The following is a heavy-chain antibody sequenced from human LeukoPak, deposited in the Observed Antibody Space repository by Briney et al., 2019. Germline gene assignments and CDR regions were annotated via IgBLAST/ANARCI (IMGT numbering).Heavy chain of an antibody. J-gene: IGHJ4*02. CDR3: ARRAALGPYIDY. V-gene: IGHV4-38-2*01. CDR2: IYHSGNT. Sequence: SETLSLTCPVSGYSISTGYYWGWIRQPPGKGLEWIGSIYHSGNTYYNPSLRSRVTISVDTSRSQFSLKLSSVTAADTAVYYCARRAALGPYIDYWGQGTLVTVSS. D-gene: IGHD6-13*01. CDR1: GYSISTGYY.